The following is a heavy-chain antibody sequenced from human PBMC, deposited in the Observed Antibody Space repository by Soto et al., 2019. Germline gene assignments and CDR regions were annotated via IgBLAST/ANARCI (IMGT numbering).Heavy chain of an antibody. V-gene: IGHV1-18*01. J-gene: IGHJ4*02. CDR2: ISAYNGNT. CDR1: GYTFTSYG. Sequence: VQLVQSGAEVKKPGASVKVSCKASGYTFTSYGISWVRQAPGQGLEWMGWISAYNGNTNYAQKLQGRVTMTTDTSTSTAYMELRSLRSDDTAVYYCARESYDYIWGSYRAYYFDYWGQGTLVTVSS. CDR3: ARESYDYIWGSYRAYYFDY. D-gene: IGHD3-16*02.